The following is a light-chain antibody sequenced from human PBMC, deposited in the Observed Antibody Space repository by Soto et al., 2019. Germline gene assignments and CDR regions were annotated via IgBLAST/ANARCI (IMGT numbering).Light chain of an antibody. V-gene: IGKV3-15*01. Sequence: EIVKTQSPATLSVSPGERATLSCRASQSVSSNLAWYQQKPGQAPRLLIYGASTRATGIPARFSGSGSGTEFTLTISSLQSEDFAVYYWQQYNNWPPWTFGQGTKVEIK. CDR3: QQYNNWPPWT. CDR2: GAS. CDR1: QSVSSN. J-gene: IGKJ1*01.